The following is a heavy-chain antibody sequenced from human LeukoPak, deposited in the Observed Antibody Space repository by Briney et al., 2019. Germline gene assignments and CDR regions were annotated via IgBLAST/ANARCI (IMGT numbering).Heavy chain of an antibody. V-gene: IGHV4-34*01. J-gene: IGHJ4*02. D-gene: IGHD2-21*02. CDR3: ARGRRIVVVTAILYYFDY. CDR2: IDHSGST. CDR1: GGSFSGYY. Sequence: PSETLSLTCAVYGGSFSGYYWSWIRQPPGKGLEWIGEIDHSGSTNYNPSLKGRVTISVDTSKNQFSLKLSSVTAADTAVYYCARGRRIVVVTAILYYFDYWGQGTLVTVSS.